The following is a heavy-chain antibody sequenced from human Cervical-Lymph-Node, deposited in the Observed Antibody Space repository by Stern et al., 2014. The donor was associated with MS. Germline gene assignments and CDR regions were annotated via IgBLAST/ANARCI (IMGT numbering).Heavy chain of an antibody. J-gene: IGHJ4*02. Sequence: VQLVESGGGLVQPGGSLRLSCSASGIIFSNYAMHWVRQAPGKGLEYVSGISSNGASTYYADSVKGRFTMSRDNSRSTLSLQMRRLRVEDAAVYYCVLGGPHTELPFDYWGQGTQVIVSS. CDR3: VLGGPHTELPFDY. D-gene: IGHD1-26*01. CDR2: ISSNGAST. V-gene: IGHV3-64D*06. CDR1: GIIFSNYA.